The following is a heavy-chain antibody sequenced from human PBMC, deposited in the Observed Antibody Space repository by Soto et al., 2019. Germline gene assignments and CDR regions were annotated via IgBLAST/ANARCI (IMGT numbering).Heavy chain of an antibody. J-gene: IGHJ3*02. D-gene: IGHD4-4*01. CDR3: ARATMTTVTTPAFDI. CDR2: INHSGST. CDR1: GGSFSGYY. V-gene: IGHV4-34*01. Sequence: SETLSLTCAVYGGSFSGYYWSWIRQPPGKGLEWIGEINHSGSTNYNPSLKSRVTISVDTSKNQFSLKLSSVTAADTAVYYCARATMTTVTTPAFDIWGQGTMVTVSS.